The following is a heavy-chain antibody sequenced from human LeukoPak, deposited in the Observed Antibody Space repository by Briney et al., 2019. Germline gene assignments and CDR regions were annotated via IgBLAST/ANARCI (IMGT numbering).Heavy chain of an antibody. CDR2: IKSKTDGGTT. D-gene: IGHD3-10*01. Sequence: PGGSLRLSCAASGFTFSNAWMNWVRQAPGKGLEWVGRIKSKTDGGTTDYAAPVKGRFTISRDDSKNTLYLQMNSLKTEDTAVYYCTTYDTKLWSGELLSLDYWGQGTLVTVSS. J-gene: IGHJ4*02. V-gene: IGHV3-15*07. CDR3: TTYDTKLWSGELLSLDY. CDR1: GFTFSNAW.